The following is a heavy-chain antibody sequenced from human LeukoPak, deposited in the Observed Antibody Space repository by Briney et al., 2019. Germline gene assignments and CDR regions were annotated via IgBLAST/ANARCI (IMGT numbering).Heavy chain of an antibody. J-gene: IGHJ4*02. CDR2: ISSSGSYI. Sequence: GGSLRLSCAASGFTFSSYSMNWVRQAPGKGLEWVSSISSSGSYIYYADSVKGRFTISRDNAKNSLYLQMNSLRAEDTAVYYCARDGSTYYDILTGYYQYRGYFDYWGQGTLVTVSS. CDR1: GFTFSSYS. D-gene: IGHD3-9*01. CDR3: ARDGSTYYDILTGYYQYRGYFDY. V-gene: IGHV3-21*01.